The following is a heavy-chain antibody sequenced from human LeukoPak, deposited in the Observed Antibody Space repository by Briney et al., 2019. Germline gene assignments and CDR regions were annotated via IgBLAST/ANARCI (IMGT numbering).Heavy chain of an antibody. J-gene: IGHJ4*02. CDR3: ARSRLRMLGYFDY. V-gene: IGHV4-39*07. Sequence: PSETLSLTCTVSGGSISSSSYYWGWIRQPPGKGLEWIGSIYYSGSTNYNPSLKSRVTISVDTSKNQFSLKLSSVTAADTAVYYCARSRLRMLGYFDYWGQGTLVTVSS. CDR2: IYYSGST. D-gene: IGHD4-17*01. CDR1: GGSISSSSYY.